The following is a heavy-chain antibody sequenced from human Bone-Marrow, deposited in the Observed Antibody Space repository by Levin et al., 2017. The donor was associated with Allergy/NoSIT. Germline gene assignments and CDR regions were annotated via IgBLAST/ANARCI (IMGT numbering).Heavy chain of an antibody. V-gene: IGHV4-4*02. J-gene: IGHJ4*02. CDR2: IYHSGST. CDR3: ARGNSVSEWSYHFDD. CDR1: GGSISSNNW. Sequence: SETLSLTCAVSGGSISSNNWWSWVRQPPGKGLEWIGEIYHSGSTNYNPSLKSRVTISVDKPKTQFFLKLNAVTAADTAVYYCARGNSVSEWSYHFDDWGQGVLVTVS. D-gene: IGHD3-3*01.